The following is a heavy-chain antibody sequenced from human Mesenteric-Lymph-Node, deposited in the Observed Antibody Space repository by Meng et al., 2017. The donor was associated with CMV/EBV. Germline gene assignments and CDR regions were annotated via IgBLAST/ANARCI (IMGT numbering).Heavy chain of an antibody. D-gene: IGHD3-10*01. CDR3: ATQALQSAGSRY. CDR2: IHHTGSS. CDR1: GGSISSTNW. Sequence: SETLSLTCAVSGGSISSTNWWSWVRQPPGKGLEWIGAIHHTGSSDYNPSLKSRATMSVDKAKNQFSLDLISVTAADTAVYYCATQALQSAGSRYWGQGTLVTVSS. V-gene: IGHV4-4*02. J-gene: IGHJ4*02.